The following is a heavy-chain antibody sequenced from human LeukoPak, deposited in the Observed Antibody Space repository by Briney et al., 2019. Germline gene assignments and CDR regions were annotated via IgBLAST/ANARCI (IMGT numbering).Heavy chain of an antibody. CDR3: ARRDGYSLFDC. CDR2: ISTTGST. J-gene: IGHJ4*02. Sequence: SETLSLTCTVSGASISDYYWSWIRQSAGKGLEWIGRISTTGSTYYNPSFQSRVTMSADPSKTLFFLRLRSVTAADTAVYYCARRDGYSLFDCWGQGTLVTVSS. CDR1: GASISDYY. V-gene: IGHV4-4*07. D-gene: IGHD5-24*01.